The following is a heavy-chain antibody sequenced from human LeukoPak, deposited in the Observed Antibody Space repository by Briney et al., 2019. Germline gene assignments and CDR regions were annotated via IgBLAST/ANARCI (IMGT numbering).Heavy chain of an antibody. J-gene: IGHJ4*02. Sequence: PSETLSLTCTVSGGSIRSSSYYWSWIRQPPGKGLEWIREVNHSGSTNYNPSLKSRVTISVDTSKNQFSLKPSSVTAADTAVYYCARREEEVIAAATFDYWGQGTLVTVSS. CDR3: ARREEEVIAAATFDY. V-gene: IGHV4-39*07. CDR1: GGSIRSSSYY. D-gene: IGHD6-13*01. CDR2: VNHSGST.